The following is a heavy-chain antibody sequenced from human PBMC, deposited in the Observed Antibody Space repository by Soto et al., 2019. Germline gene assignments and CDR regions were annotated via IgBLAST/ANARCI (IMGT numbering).Heavy chain of an antibody. J-gene: IGHJ6*02. V-gene: IGHV1-2*02. D-gene: IGHD1-26*01. CDR1: GYTFTGYY. CDR2: INPNSGDT. Sequence: ASVKVSCKASGYTFTGYYVHRVRQAPGQGLEWMGWINPNSGDTYLAQRFQGRVTMNRDTSIGTAYMELRGLTSDDTAEYYCAKGGAIVAAGTRVYLYNAMDVWGQGTTVTVSS. CDR3: AKGGAIVAAGTRVYLYNAMDV.